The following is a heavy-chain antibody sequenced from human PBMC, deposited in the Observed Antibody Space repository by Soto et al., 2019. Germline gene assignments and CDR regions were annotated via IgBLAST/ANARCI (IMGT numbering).Heavy chain of an antibody. Sequence: QVQLVQSGAEVKKPGASVKVSCKASGYTFSTYAMHWVRQAPGRRLEWMGWFNAGNGNTKYSQKFKGRVTITRNTSASTAYMELSSLRTEDTAMYYCARGNIAVPKIYYYYYMDFWGKGTTVTVSS. CDR2: FNAGNGNT. D-gene: IGHD6-19*01. CDR3: ARGNIAVPKIYYYYYMDF. CDR1: GYTFSTYA. J-gene: IGHJ6*03. V-gene: IGHV1-3*01.